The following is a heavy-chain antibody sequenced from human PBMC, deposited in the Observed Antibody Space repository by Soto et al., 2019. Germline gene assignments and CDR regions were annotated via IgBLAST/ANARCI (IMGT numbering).Heavy chain of an antibody. CDR2: ISSSGSTI. CDR1: GFTFSDYY. CDR3: ARVAYLAAYMYYYYYYMDV. D-gene: IGHD6-19*01. V-gene: IGHV3-11*01. J-gene: IGHJ6*03. Sequence: PGGSLRLSCAASGFTFSDYYMSWIRQAPGKGLEWVSYISSSGSTIYYADSVKGRFTISRDNAKNSLYLQMNSLRAEDTAVYYCARVAYLAAYMYYYYYYMDVWGKGTMVTVS.